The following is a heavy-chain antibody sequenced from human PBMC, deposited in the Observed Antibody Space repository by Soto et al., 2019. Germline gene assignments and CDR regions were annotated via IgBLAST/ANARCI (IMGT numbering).Heavy chain of an antibody. D-gene: IGHD6-25*01. CDR2: ISGTGGTT. J-gene: IGHJ4*02. V-gene: IGHV3-23*01. Sequence: EVQLLESGGGLVQPGGSLRLSCAASGFTFSCYAMSWVRQAPGKGLEWVSAISGTGGTTYYADSVKGRFTISRDNSRNTLHLQMNSLRAEDTAIYYCAKFFVETGGSSGWPWSFHFWGQGTLVTVSS. CDR3: AKFFVETGGSSGWPWSFHF. CDR1: GFTFSCYA.